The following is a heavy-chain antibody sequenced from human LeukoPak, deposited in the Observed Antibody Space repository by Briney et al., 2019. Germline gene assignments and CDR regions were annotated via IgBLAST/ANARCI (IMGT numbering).Heavy chain of an antibody. CDR2: LGTAGDT. CDR1: GFTLSNYA. Sequence: SGGSLRLSCAASGFTLSNYAMHWVRHPAGEGLEWVSALGTAGDTFYPGSVKGRFTISRDNAKKSLFLQMNSLRAEDTAVYYCARQNTPHGNFDYWGQGTLVTVSS. CDR3: ARQNTPHGNFDY. V-gene: IGHV3-13*01. J-gene: IGHJ4*02. D-gene: IGHD5-24*01.